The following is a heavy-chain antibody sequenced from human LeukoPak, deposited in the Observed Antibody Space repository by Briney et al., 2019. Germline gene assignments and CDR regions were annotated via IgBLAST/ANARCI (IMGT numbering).Heavy chain of an antibody. CDR3: ARDAAQVGYFDY. CDR1: GFTFSSYA. J-gene: IGHJ4*02. CDR2: ISYDGSNR. V-gene: IGHV3-30*14. Sequence: GRSLRLSCAASGFTFSSYAMHWVRQAPGKGLEWVAVISYDGSNRYYADSVKGRFTISRDNSKNTLYLQMNSLRAEDTAVYYCARDAAQVGYFDYWGQGTLVTVSS. D-gene: IGHD1-26*01.